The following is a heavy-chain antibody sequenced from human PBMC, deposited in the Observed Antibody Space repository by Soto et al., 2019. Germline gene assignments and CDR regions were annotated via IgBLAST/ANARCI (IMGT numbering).Heavy chain of an antibody. V-gene: IGHV3-30*18. J-gene: IGHJ5*02. D-gene: IGHD1-26*01. CDR3: AKDRAPRSGSYPSDP. CDR1: GFTFSTYG. CDR2: TSYDGTKT. Sequence: PGGSLRLSCAASGFTFSTYGMHWVRQAPGKGLEWVALTSYDGTKTYYADSVKGRFTISRDNSKNTLYLHMNSLRAGDTAIYHCAKDRAPRSGSYPSDPWGQGTLVTVSS.